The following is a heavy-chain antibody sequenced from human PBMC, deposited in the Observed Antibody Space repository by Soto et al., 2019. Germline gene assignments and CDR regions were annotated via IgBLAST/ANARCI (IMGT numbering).Heavy chain of an antibody. Sequence: LSLTWAVYGRSFSGYDCTWIRQPPGKGLEWIGEINHSGSTNYNPSLKSRVTISVDTSKNQFSLKLSSVTAADTAVYYCARYSYGYRSAFDIWGQGTMVTVSS. CDR3: ARYSYGYRSAFDI. CDR1: GRSFSGYD. J-gene: IGHJ3*02. D-gene: IGHD5-18*01. V-gene: IGHV4-34*01. CDR2: INHSGST.